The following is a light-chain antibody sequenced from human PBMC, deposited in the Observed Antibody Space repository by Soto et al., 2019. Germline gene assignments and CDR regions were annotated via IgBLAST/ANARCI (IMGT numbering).Light chain of an antibody. CDR2: EVS. J-gene: IGLJ2*01. V-gene: IGLV2-8*01. CDR3: SSFTTSSTLVV. Sequence: QSALTQPPSASGSPGQSVTISCTGTSSDVGGSNFVSWYQQHPGKAPKLMIYEVSKRPSGVPARFSGSKSGNTASLTVSGLQTEDEADYYCSSFTTSSTLVVFGGGTKLTVL. CDR1: SSDVGGSNF.